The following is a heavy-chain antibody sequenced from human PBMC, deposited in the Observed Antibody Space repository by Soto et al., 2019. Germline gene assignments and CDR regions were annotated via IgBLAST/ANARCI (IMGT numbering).Heavy chain of an antibody. CDR3: APPGGDYYDSSGPLPFDY. J-gene: IGHJ4*02. Sequence: QVQLQESGPGLVKPSQTLSLTCTVSGGSISSGDYYWSWIRQPPGKGLEWIGYIYYSGSTYYNPSLKSRVTISVDTSKNKFSLKLRSVTAADTAVYYCAPPGGDYYDSSGPLPFDYWGQGTLVTVSS. D-gene: IGHD3-22*01. V-gene: IGHV4-30-4*01. CDR1: GGSISSGDYY. CDR2: IYYSGST.